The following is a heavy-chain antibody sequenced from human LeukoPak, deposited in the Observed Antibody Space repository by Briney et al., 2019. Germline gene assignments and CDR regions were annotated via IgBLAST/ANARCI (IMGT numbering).Heavy chain of an antibody. J-gene: IGHJ6*03. V-gene: IGHV3-48*02. Sequence: GGSLRLSCAASGITVSRYDMSWVRQAPGKGLEWILYISGTNGAVSLADSVKGRFTTSRDNARNSLFLEMNSLRDEDTAVYYCVRGHMDVWGKGTTVIVSS. CDR1: GITVSRYD. CDR3: VRGHMDV. CDR2: ISGTNGAV.